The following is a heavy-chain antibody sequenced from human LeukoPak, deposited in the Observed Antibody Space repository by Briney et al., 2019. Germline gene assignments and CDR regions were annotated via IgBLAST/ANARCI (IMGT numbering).Heavy chain of an antibody. CDR1: AFTFSNSA. J-gene: IGHJ5*02. D-gene: IGHD2-2*01. Sequence: QTGGSLRLSCAASAFTFSNSAMSWVRQAPGKGLQWLSTISDNGSTSDYAASVKGRFTISRDNSKNTLFLQMNSLRAEDTAVYYCAKRGSRTSWYWFAPWGQGTLVTVSS. V-gene: IGHV3-23*01. CDR3: AKRGSRTSWYWFAP. CDR2: ISDNGSTS.